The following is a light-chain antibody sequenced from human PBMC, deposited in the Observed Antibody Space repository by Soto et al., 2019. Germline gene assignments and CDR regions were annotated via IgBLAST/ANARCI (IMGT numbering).Light chain of an antibody. CDR1: QSVRSN. CDR3: QQYNNWTWT. CDR2: GAS. J-gene: IGKJ1*01. V-gene: IGKV3-15*01. Sequence: EIVMTQSPSTLSVSPGERATLSCRASQSVRSNLAWYQQKPGQSPRLLIYGASTRATGIPARFSGSGSGTEFTLTISSLQSEDFAVYYCQQYNNWTWTFGQGTKVDI.